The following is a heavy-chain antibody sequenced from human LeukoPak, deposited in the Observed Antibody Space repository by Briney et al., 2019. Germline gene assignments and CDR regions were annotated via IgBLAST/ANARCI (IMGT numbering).Heavy chain of an antibody. V-gene: IGHV3-7*01. CDR1: GFSFSNYW. CDR3: ARDVVGSLDY. CDR2: MKQDGSAR. D-gene: IGHD2-15*01. J-gene: IGHJ4*02. Sequence: GGSLRLSCAVSGFSFSNYWMAWVRQAPGKGAKWVANMKQDGSARHYADSVKGRFTISRDNAQNSVYLQMDSLRAEDTAVYYCARDVVGSLDYWGLGTLVTVSS.